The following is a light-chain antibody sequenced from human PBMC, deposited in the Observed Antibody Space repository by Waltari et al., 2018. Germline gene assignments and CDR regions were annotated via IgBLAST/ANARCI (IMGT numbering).Light chain of an antibody. CDR3: GTWDSSLNAVL. CDR1: TSNIGSNY. J-gene: IGLJ2*01. CDR2: DNN. Sequence: QSVLTQPPSVSAAQGQKVTISCSGGTSNIGSNYVSWYQQLPGTAPKLLISDNNRRPSGTPERFSGSKSGTSATLDITGLQTGDEADYFCGTWDSSLNAVLFGGGTKLTVL. V-gene: IGLV1-51*01.